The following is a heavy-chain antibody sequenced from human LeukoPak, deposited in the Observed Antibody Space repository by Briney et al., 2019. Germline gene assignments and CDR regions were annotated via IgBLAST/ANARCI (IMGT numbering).Heavy chain of an antibody. CDR1: GLTFSNYA. CDR3: AKPQYYYDSSGYYSEYFQH. CDR2: ISGSGGYT. Sequence: GGSLRLSCAASGLTFSNYAMSWVRQAPGKGLEWVSGISGSGGYTYYADSVKGRFTISRDNSKNTLYLQMNSLRAEDTAVYYCAKPQYYYDSSGYYSEYFQHWGQGTLVTVSS. D-gene: IGHD3-22*01. J-gene: IGHJ1*01. V-gene: IGHV3-23*01.